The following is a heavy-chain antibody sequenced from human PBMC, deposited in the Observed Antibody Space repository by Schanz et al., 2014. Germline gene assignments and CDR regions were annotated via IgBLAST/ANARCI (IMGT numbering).Heavy chain of an antibody. CDR3: ARYNSGDSDY. V-gene: IGHV3-33*01. Sequence: QVYLVQSGGGVVQPGRSLRLSCAASGFIFSTFGMQWVRQAPGKGLEWVAVIWYDGNKKYYADSVKGRFTVSRDNSKNTVDLQMDSLSADDTAVYYCARYNSGDSDYWGQGTLVTVSS. J-gene: IGHJ4*02. CDR2: IWYDGNKK. CDR1: GFIFSTFG. D-gene: IGHD6-19*01.